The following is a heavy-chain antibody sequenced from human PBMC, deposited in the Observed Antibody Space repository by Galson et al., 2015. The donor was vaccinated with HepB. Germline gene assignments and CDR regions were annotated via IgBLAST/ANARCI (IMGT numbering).Heavy chain of an antibody. CDR3: ARDWGAAPPAMGGGMDV. J-gene: IGHJ6*02. CDR1: GFTFSGYA. CDR2: ISYDGSNK. Sequence: SLRLSCAASGFTFSGYAMHWVRQAPGRGLKWVAVISYDGSNKYYADLVQGRFTISRDNSRNTLYLQMNSLRPEDTAVYYCARDWGAAPPAMGGGMDVWGQGTTVTVSS. V-gene: IGHV3-30*04. D-gene: IGHD3-16*01.